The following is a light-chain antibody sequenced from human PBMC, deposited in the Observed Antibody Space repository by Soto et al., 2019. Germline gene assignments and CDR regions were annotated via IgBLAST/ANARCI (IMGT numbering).Light chain of an antibody. CDR2: YDS. Sequence: SYELTQPPSVSVAPGKTARITCGGNNIGSKSVHWYQQKPGQAPALVIYYDSDRPSGIPERFSGSNSGNTATLTITRVEAGDEADYYCQVWDSSSDHPHVLFGGGTKLTVL. V-gene: IGLV3-21*04. CDR1: NIGSKS. CDR3: QVWDSSSDHPHVL. J-gene: IGLJ2*01.